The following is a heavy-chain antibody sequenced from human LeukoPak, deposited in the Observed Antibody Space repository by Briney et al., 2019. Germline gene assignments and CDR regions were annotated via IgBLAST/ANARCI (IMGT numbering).Heavy chain of an antibody. CDR1: GYTFTGYY. CDR3: ARDGEIQRWTRGADYFNMDG. J-gene: IGHJ6*03. CDR2: INPNSGGT. Sequence: ASVTVSCKVSGYTFTGYYIHWVRQAPGQGLEWMGWINPNSGGTNYAQKFQGRVTMSRDTSISTAYMELSRLISDDAAIYYCARDGEIQRWTRGADYFNMDGWVRGTTVTVSS. V-gene: IGHV1-2*02. D-gene: IGHD2/OR15-2a*01.